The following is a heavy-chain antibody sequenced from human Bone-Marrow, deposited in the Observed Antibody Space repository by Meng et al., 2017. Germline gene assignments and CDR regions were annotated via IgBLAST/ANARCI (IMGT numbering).Heavy chain of an antibody. V-gene: IGHV1-2*06. J-gene: IGHJ6*01. D-gene: IGHD6-13*01. Sequence: ASVKVSCKTSGYTFIDYYMHWVRQAPGQGLEWMGRINPNSGVTTYARKFQGRVTMTSDTSISTAYKELSRLGSDDTAVYYCAGYTTRANRYHYRVDVWGPGTTVTVSS. CDR3: AGYTTRANRYHYRVDV. CDR1: GYTFIDYY. CDR2: INPNSGVT.